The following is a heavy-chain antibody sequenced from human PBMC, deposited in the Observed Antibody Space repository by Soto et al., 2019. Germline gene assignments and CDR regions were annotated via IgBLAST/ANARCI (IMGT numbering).Heavy chain of an antibody. CDR1: GGSVSRGANY. Sequence: QVQLQESGPGLVKPSETLSLTCAVSGGSVSRGANYWSWIRQPPGKGLEWIGYIYYSGSTNYSPSLKSRVTKSVDTTMHQFPPELSAVTVADTAVYYCSRWETAIVLGPGDYWGQETLVTISS. CDR3: SRWETAIVLGPGDY. D-gene: IGHD5-18*01. J-gene: IGHJ4*02. V-gene: IGHV4-61*08. CDR2: IYYSGST.